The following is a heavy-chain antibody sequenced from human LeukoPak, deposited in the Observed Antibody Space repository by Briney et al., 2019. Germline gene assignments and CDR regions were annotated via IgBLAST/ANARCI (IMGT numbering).Heavy chain of an antibody. D-gene: IGHD3-10*01. CDR2: IYYSGST. J-gene: IGHJ4*02. CDR3: ARHRGRLVRGVTPYYFDY. CDR1: GGPISSSSYY. V-gene: IGHV4-39*01. Sequence: SETLSLTCTVSGGPISSSSYYWGWIRQPPGKGLEWIGSIYYSGSTYYNPSLKSRVAISVDTSKNQFSLKLSSVTAADTAVYYCARHRGRLVRGVTPYYFDYWGQGTLVTVSS.